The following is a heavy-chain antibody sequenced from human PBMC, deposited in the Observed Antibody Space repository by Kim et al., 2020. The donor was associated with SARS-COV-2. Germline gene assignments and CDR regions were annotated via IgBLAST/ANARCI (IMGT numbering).Heavy chain of an antibody. CDR1: GGSFSGYY. V-gene: IGHV4-34*01. Sequence: SETLSLTCAVYGGSFSGYYWSWIRQPPGKGLEWIGEINHSGSTNYNPSLKSRVTISVDTSKNQFSLKLSSVTAADTAVYYCARGKRVRGAQVPYFDYWGQGTLVTVSS. D-gene: IGHD3-10*01. J-gene: IGHJ4*02. CDR2: INHSGST. CDR3: ARGKRVRGAQVPYFDY.